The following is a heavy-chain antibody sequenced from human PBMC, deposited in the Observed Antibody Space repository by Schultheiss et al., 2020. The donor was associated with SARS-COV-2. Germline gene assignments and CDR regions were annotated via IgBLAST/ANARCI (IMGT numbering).Heavy chain of an antibody. D-gene: IGHD2-2*01. J-gene: IGHJ4*02. CDR3: ARDWVGYCSSTSCSAPGY. CDR2: ISGSGGST. V-gene: IGHV3-23*01. CDR1: GFTFSSYA. Sequence: GGSLRLSCAASGFTFSSYAMSWVRQAPGKGLEWVSAISGSGGSTYYADSVKGRFTISRDNSKNTLYLQMNSLRAEDTAVYYCARDWVGYCSSTSCSAPGYWGQGTLVTVSS.